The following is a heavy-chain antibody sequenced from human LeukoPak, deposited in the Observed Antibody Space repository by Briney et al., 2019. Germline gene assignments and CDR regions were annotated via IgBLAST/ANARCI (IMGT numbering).Heavy chain of an antibody. V-gene: IGHV3-74*03. CDR3: ARDGYSGWGY. CDR2: INTDGNNT. J-gene: IGHJ4*02. Sequence: GGSLRLSCAGSGFTFSNYWMYWVRQVPGKGLVWVSRINTDGNNTTYADPVKGRFTISRDNAKNTLYLQMNSLRAEDTAVYYCARDGYSGWGYWGQGSLVTVSS. D-gene: IGHD5-12*01. CDR1: GFTFSNYW.